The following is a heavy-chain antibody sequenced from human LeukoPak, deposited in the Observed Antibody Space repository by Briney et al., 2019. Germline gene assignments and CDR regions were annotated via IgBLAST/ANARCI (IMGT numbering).Heavy chain of an antibody. V-gene: IGHV4-61*02. CDR3: ARVEYSYGYSYYFDY. Sequence: SETLSLTCTVSGGSINGGNYYWSWIRQPAGKGLEWIGRIYTSGSTNYNPSLKSRVTISLDMSKNQFSLKLSSVTAADTAVYYCARVEYSYGYSYYFDYWGQGTLVTVSS. CDR2: IYTSGST. CDR1: GGSINGGNYY. D-gene: IGHD5-18*01. J-gene: IGHJ4*02.